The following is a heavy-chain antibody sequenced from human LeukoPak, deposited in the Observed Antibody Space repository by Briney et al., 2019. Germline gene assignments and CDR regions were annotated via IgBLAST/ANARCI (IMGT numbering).Heavy chain of an antibody. J-gene: IGHJ6*03. D-gene: IGHD2-8*01. CDR2: ISYDGSNK. Sequence: GGSLRLSCAASGFTFSSYGMHWVRQAPGKGLEWVAVISYDGSNKYYADSVKGRFTISRDNSKNTLYLQMNSLRAEDTAVYYCAKDRCSNGIGCYFYYMDVWGKGTTVTISS. V-gene: IGHV3-30*18. CDR3: AKDRCSNGIGCYFYYMDV. CDR1: GFTFSSYG.